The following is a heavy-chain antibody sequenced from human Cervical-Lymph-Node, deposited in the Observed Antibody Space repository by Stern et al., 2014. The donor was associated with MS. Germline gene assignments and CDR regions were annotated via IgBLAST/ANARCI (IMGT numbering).Heavy chain of an antibody. V-gene: IGHV5-51*01. CDR3: ARQTTAWASDV. D-gene: IGHD1-14*01. CDR1: GYKFSIYW. Sequence: EVQLVEPGAELIRPGESLKISCKGSGYKFSIYWIAWVRQMPGKGLEWLGIIYPGDSETRSSPTFQGQVTMSDATSTSTAYLQWSSLNASDTAMYFCARQTTAWASDVWGQGTLVTVSS. CDR2: IYPGDSET. J-gene: IGHJ4*02.